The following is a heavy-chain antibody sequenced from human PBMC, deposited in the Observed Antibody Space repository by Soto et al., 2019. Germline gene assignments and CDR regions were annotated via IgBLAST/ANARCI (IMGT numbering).Heavy chain of an antibody. CDR1: GFTFSTYW. CDR2: INQDGSEK. J-gene: IGHJ5*02. V-gene: IGHV3-7*01. D-gene: IGHD2-8*01. Sequence: GSLRLSCAASGFTFSTYWMDWVRQTPGKGLEWVANINQDGSEKNYVDSVKGRFTISRDNAKNSLYLQMSSLTAEDSALYYCSRSLNAWGQGTLVTVSS. CDR3: SRSLNA.